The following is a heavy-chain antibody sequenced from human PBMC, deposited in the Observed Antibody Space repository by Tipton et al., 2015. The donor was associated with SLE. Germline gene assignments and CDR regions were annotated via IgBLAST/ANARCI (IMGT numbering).Heavy chain of an antibody. J-gene: IGHJ2*01. Sequence: TLSLTCNVSGGSISSSVYSWNWIRQPPGKGLEWIGYVYYSGSTHYNPSLTSRVSMSVDTSKNQFSLKLTSVTAADTAVYYCARQVDTEEVGSWNFAFWGRGTLVTVSS. CDR2: VYYSGST. V-gene: IGHV4-61*08. CDR1: GGSISSSVYS. D-gene: IGHD5-18*01. CDR3: ARQVDTEEVGSWNFAF.